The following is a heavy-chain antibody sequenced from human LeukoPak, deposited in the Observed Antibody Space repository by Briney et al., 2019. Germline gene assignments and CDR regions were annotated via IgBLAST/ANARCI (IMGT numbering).Heavy chain of an antibody. CDR2: IIHSGST. D-gene: IGHD3-22*01. J-gene: IGHJ5*02. CDR1: GGSFSGYY. Sequence: SETLSLTCAVYGGSFSGYYWSWVRQPPGKGLGWVGEIIHSGSTNYTPPLKSRVTISVDTSKNQVSLKLSSVTAADTAVYYCARRRATRNYYDSSGLFPWGQGTLVTVSS. V-gene: IGHV4-34*12. CDR3: ARRRATRNYYDSSGLFP.